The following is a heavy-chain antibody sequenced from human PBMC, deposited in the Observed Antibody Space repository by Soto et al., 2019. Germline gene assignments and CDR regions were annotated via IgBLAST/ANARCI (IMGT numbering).Heavy chain of an antibody. CDR1: GYTFTRNA. V-gene: IGHV1-3*01. Sequence: GASVKVSCKASGYTFTRNAIHWVRQAPGQRLEWMGRINADNGNTKYSQKFQGRVTMTTDTSTSTADMELRSLRSDDTAVYYCAREPTYFDYWGQGTLVTVSS. J-gene: IGHJ4*02. CDR3: AREPTYFDY. CDR2: INADNGNT.